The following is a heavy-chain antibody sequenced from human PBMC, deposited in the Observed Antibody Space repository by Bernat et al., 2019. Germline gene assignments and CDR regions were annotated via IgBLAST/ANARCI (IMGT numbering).Heavy chain of an antibody. Sequence: QVQLVESGGGVVQPGRSLRLSCAASGFTFSSYGMHWVRQAPGKGLEWVAVIWYDGSNKYYADSVKGRFTISRDNSKNTLYLQMNSLRAEDTAVYYCAREVESSSWYPSWNYYGMDVWGQGTTVTVSS. D-gene: IGHD6-13*01. J-gene: IGHJ6*02. CDR2: IWYDGSNK. CDR1: GFTFSSYG. CDR3: AREVESSSWYPSWNYYGMDV. V-gene: IGHV3-33*01.